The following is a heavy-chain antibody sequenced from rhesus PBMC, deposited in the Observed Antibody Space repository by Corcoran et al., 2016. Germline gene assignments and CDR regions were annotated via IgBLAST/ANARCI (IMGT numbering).Heavy chain of an antibody. CDR2: IDPSASDP. D-gene: IGHD6-25*01. CDR1: RYSFTSYW. J-gene: IGHJ4*01. V-gene: IGHV5-2*01. CDR3: AKGGGSWTSWYFDY. Sequence: EVQLVQSGAEVKRPGDSLQISCKTSRYSFTSYWISWVRQMPGKGLEWVGVIDPSASDPTSSPSFQGQVPISADTSISTTYLQWSSLKASDSATYYCAKGGGSWTSWYFDYWGQGVLVTVSS.